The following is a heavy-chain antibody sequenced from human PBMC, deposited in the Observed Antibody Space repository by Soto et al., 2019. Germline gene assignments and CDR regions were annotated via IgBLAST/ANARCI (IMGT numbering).Heavy chain of an antibody. CDR1: GGTFSSYA. V-gene: IGHV1-69*13. CDR3: TTYYDFWSGYSKFDY. CDR2: IIPIFGTA. J-gene: IGHJ4*02. D-gene: IGHD3-3*01. Sequence: GASVKVSCKASGGTFSSYAIIWVRQAPGQGLEWMGGIIPIFGTANYAQKFQGRVTITADESTSTAYMELSSLRSEDTAVYYCTTYYDFWSGYSKFDYWGQGTLVTVSS.